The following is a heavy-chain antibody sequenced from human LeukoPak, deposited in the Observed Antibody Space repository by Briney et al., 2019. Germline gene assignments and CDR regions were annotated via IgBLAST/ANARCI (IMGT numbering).Heavy chain of an antibody. CDR2: IRNDAITK. J-gene: IGHJ4*02. CDR1: GLTCIGYG. V-gene: IGHV3-30*02. Sequence: PGGSLRLSCAASGLTCIGYGMHWVRQAPGKGVEWVAFIRNDAITKYYADSVKGRFTISRDNSKNTLYLQMNSLRAEDGAVYYSAKSDYGDHSFLNYWGQGTLVTVSS. CDR3: AKSDYGDHSFLNY. D-gene: IGHD4-17*01.